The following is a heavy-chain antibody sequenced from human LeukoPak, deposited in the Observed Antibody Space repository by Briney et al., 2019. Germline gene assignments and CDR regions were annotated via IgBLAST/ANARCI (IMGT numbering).Heavy chain of an antibody. CDR2: VNANGRST. CDR1: VFTFTDYA. V-gene: IGHV3-64*01. D-gene: IGHD5/OR15-5a*01. Sequence: GGSLRLSCVVSVFTFTDYAIHWVRQAPEAGLEYVSGVNANGRSTYYARSVRGRFTISRDNSKNTLYLQMGSLRAEDMAVYYCARERYSVNDFDARDIWGQGTRVTVSS. CDR3: ARERYSVNDFDARDI. J-gene: IGHJ3*02.